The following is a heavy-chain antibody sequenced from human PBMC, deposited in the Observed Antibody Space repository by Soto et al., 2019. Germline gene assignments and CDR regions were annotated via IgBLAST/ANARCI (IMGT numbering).Heavy chain of an antibody. CDR1: GGSISSSSYY. J-gene: IGHJ3*02. CDR3: ARGPVRQIGAFDI. V-gene: IGHV4-39*01. CDR2: TYYSGST. D-gene: IGHD6-19*01. Sequence: PSETLSLTCTVSGGSISSSSYYWGWIRQPPGKGLEWIGSTYYSGSTYYNPSLKSRVTISVDTSKNQFSLKLSSVTAADTAVYYCARGPVRQIGAFDIWGQGTMVTVSS.